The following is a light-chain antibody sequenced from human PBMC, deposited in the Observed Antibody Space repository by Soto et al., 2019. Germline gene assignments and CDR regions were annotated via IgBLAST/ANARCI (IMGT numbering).Light chain of an antibody. Sequence: DVVMTQSPLSLPVTLGQPASISCRSSQSLLYSDGNTYLNWFQQRPGKSPRRLIYKVSNRDSGVPDRVSGSGSGTDFTLRISRVEAEDVAVYYCMKGSNWPYTFGQGTKLEIK. CDR2: KVS. J-gene: IGKJ2*01. CDR1: QSLLYSDGNTY. CDR3: MKGSNWPYT. V-gene: IGKV2-30*01.